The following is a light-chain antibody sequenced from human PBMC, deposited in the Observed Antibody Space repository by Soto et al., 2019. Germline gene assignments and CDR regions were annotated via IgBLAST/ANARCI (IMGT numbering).Light chain of an antibody. J-gene: IGKJ1*01. Sequence: VLTQSPGTLSLSPGERVTLSCRASQRISGNYLAWYQHKPGQAPRPLISGTYTRATGIPDRFSGSGSGTDFTLTISRLEPEDFAVYYCQQYGSSGTFGQGTKVDIK. CDR2: GTY. CDR1: QRISGNY. V-gene: IGKV3-20*01. CDR3: QQYGSSGT.